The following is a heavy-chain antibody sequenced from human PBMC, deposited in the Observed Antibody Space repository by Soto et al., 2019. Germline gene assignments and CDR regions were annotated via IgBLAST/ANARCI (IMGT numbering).Heavy chain of an antibody. D-gene: IGHD3-10*01. Sequence: EVQLLESGGGLVQPGGSLRLSCAASGFTFSSYAMSWVRQAPGKGLEWVSAISGSGGSTYYADSVKGRFTISRDNSKNTLYLQMNSLIAEDTAVYYCGKDLVLLWFGEVPYHPRFDYWGQGTLVTVSS. J-gene: IGHJ4*02. CDR2: ISGSGGST. V-gene: IGHV3-23*01. CDR1: GFTFSSYA. CDR3: GKDLVLLWFGEVPYHPRFDY.